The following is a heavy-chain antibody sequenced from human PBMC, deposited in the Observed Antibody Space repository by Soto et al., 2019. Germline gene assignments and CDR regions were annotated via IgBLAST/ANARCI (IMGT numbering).Heavy chain of an antibody. V-gene: IGHV3-30-3*01. CDR3: ARDRDGLRYFDWLTYYYYGMDV. CDR2: ISYAGSNK. CDR1: GFTFSSYA. Sequence: QVQLVESGGGVVQPGRSLRLSCAASGFTFSSYAMHWVRQAPGKGLEWVAVISYAGSNKYYADSVKGRFTISRDNSQNTLYLQMNSLRAEDTAVYYCARDRDGLRYFDWLTYYYYGMDVWGQGTTVTVSS. D-gene: IGHD3-9*01. J-gene: IGHJ6*02.